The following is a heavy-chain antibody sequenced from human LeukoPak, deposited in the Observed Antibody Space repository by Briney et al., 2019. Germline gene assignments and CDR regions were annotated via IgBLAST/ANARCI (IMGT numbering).Heavy chain of an antibody. J-gene: IGHJ4*02. CDR3: ARVSGAEAATGGYFDR. D-gene: IGHD6-13*01. Sequence: ASVKVSCKVSGYTLTELSMHWVRQAPGKGLEWMGGFDPEDGETIYAQKFQGRVTMTEDESTSTAYMELSSLRSEDTAVYYCARVSGAEAATGGYFDRWGQGTLVTVSS. CDR1: GYTLTELS. CDR2: FDPEDGET. V-gene: IGHV1-24*01.